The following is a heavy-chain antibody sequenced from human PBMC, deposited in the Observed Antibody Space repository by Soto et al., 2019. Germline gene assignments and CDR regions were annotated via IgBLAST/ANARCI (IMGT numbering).Heavy chain of an antibody. CDR3: VSDRGYGHASVPYS. CDR1: GFAFSSYG. J-gene: IGHJ4*02. D-gene: IGHD5-18*01. CDR2: ISYDGSLQ. V-gene: IGHV3-30*03. Sequence: QAQLVESGGGVVQPGRSLRLSCAASGFAFSSYGMHWVRQAPGTGLEWVAVISYDGSLQHYADPVKRRFTISRDNSKNMVLLQMSSLRAEDTAVYYCVSDRGYGHASVPYSWGQGTLVSVSS.